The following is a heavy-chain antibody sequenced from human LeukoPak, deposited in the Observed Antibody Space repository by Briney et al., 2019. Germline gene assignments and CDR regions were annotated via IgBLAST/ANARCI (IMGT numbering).Heavy chain of an antibody. CDR2: ISSSSSYI. CDR1: GFTFSSYS. CDR3: ARDGLVLWFAYDAFDI. V-gene: IGHV3-21*01. Sequence: GGSLRLSCAASGFTFSSYSMNWARQAPGKGLEWVSSISSSSSYIYYADSVKGRFTISRDNAKNSLYLQMNSLRAEDTAVYYCARDGLVLWFAYDAFDIWGQGTMVTVSS. J-gene: IGHJ3*02. D-gene: IGHD3-10*01.